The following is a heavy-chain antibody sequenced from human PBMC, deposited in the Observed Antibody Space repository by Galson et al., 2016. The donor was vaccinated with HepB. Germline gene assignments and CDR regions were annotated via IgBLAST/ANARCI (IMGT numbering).Heavy chain of an antibody. CDR2: IWYDRSRK. D-gene: IGHD3-22*01. CDR3: VREATDSDEFMGWFDP. J-gene: IGHJ5*02. Sequence: SLRLSCAASGFNFGNYGMHWVRQAPGKGLEWVAVIWYDRSRKYYGDSVKGRFTISRDNSKDTLYLDMTNLGVADTAVYYRVREATDSDEFMGWFDPWGQGILVTVS. V-gene: IGHV3-33*01. CDR1: GFNFGNYG.